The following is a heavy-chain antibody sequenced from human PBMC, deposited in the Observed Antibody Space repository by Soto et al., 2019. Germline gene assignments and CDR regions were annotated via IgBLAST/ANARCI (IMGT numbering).Heavy chain of an antibody. Sequence: EVQLLESGGSLVQPGGSLRLSCAASGFTFSNYAMSWVRQVPGKGLEWVSTISGSGGSTYYADSVKGRFTISRDNSKKTLYLQMNSLRAEDTAVFYCAKDRSSPYHAEYFHRGGQGTLVTVSS. D-gene: IGHD2-2*01. V-gene: IGHV3-23*01. CDR1: GFTFSNYA. CDR3: AKDRSSPYHAEYFHR. J-gene: IGHJ1*01. CDR2: ISGSGGST.